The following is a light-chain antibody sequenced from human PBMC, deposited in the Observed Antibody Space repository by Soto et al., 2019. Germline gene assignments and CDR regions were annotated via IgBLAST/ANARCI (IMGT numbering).Light chain of an antibody. Sequence: QSALTQPASVSGSPGQSITISGTGTSSDVGGYNFVSWYQHHPAKAPKLMIYDLTYRPSGVSNRFSGSKSGNTAYLTISGLQAEDEADYYCISYTNTNTYVFGTGTKLTVL. J-gene: IGLJ1*01. CDR2: DLT. CDR1: SSDVGGYNF. CDR3: ISYTNTNTYV. V-gene: IGLV2-14*03.